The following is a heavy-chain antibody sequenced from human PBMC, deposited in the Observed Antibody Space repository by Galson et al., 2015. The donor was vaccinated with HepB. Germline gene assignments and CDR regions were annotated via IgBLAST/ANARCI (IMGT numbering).Heavy chain of an antibody. Sequence: SVKVSCKASGYTFTSYGISWVRQAPGQGLEWMGWISAYNGNTNYAQKLQGRVTMTTDTSTSTAYMELRSLRSDDTAVYYCARSVRWSLEVGSSSWYKTNWFDPWGQGTLVTVSS. J-gene: IGHJ5*02. V-gene: IGHV1-18*01. CDR2: ISAYNGNT. CDR1: GYTFTSYG. CDR3: ARSVRWSLEVGSSSWYKTNWFDP. D-gene: IGHD6-13*01.